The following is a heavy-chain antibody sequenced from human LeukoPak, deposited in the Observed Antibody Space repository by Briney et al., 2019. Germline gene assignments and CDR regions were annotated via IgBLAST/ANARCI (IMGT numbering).Heavy chain of an antibody. CDR3: AKAKAGYFGY. CDR1: GFTFTSSA. V-gene: IGHV3-23*01. J-gene: IGHJ4*02. Sequence: PGGSLRLSCAASGFTFTSSAMSWVRQAPGKGLEWVSTISASGTSTYHADSVKGRLTISRDSSKNTLYLQMNSLRAEDTAVYYCAKAKAGYFGYWGQGTLVTVSS. CDR2: ISASGTST. D-gene: IGHD3-10*01.